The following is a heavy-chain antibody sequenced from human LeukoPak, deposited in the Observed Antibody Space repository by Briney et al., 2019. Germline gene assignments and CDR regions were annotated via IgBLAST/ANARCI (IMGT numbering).Heavy chain of an antibody. CDR3: ARDSGSPSPPLDY. Sequence: GGSLRLSCAASGFTFSSYSMNWVRQAPGKGLEWVSSISSSSSYIYYADSVKGRFTISRDNAKNSLYMQMNSLRAEDTAVYYCARDSGSPSPPLDYWGQGTLVTVSS. CDR2: ISSSSSYI. D-gene: IGHD3-10*01. J-gene: IGHJ4*02. V-gene: IGHV3-21*01. CDR1: GFTFSSYS.